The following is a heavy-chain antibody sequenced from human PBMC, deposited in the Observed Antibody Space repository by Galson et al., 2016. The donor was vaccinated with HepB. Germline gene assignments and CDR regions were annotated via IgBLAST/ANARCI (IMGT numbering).Heavy chain of an antibody. CDR2: ISNRNSYI. D-gene: IGHD2-2*02. CDR3: ARDFGYCSSTSCYKGGLFYYYGMDG. J-gene: IGHJ6*02. CDR1: GVTFSTYN. V-gene: IGHV3-21*01. Sequence: YLRFSSSASGVTFSTYNMKWFRQPPGKGRVGLSSISNRNSYIYYKDSVKGRFTISRDNAKNALYLQMNSLRAEDTAVYYCARDFGYCSSTSCYKGGLFYYYGMDGWGQGTTVTVSS.